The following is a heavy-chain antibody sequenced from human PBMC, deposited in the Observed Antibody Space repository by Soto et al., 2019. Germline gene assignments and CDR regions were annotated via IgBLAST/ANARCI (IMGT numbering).Heavy chain of an antibody. J-gene: IGHJ4*02. CDR2: IIPIFGTA. Sequence: QVQLVQSGAEVKKPGSSVKVSCKASGGTFSSYAISWVRQAPGQGLEWMGGIIPIFGTANYAQKFQGRVTITADDSTSTAYMELSSLRSEDTAVYYCAREDRYCSGGSCYSWLSFWGQGNLVTVSS. D-gene: IGHD2-15*01. CDR1: GGTFSSYA. CDR3: AREDRYCSGGSCYSWLSF. V-gene: IGHV1-69*12.